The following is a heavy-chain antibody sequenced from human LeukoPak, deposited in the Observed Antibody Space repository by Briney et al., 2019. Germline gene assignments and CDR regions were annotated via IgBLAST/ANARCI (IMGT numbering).Heavy chain of an antibody. CDR3: ARLMVYGRGFDP. D-gene: IGHD2-8*01. CDR1: GFTFTSYY. CDR2: INPSGSYT. Sequence: ASVKVSCKASGFTFTSYYMHWVRQAPGQGLEWMGIINPSGSYTSYAQKFQGRVTMTRDTSTSTVYMELSRLRSDDTAVYYCARLMVYGRGFDPWGQGTLVTVSS. V-gene: IGHV1-46*01. J-gene: IGHJ5*02.